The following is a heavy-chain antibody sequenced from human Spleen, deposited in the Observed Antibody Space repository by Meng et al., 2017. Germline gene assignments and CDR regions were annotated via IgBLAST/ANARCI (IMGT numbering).Heavy chain of an antibody. V-gene: IGHV6-1*01. D-gene: IGHD1-20*01. CDR2: TLYRSKWYN. CDR3: ARGITGTIYWYFDL. Sequence: QVQLQQSGPGLVKPSQTLSLTCSIPGDSVPSDSAAWNWIRQSPSRGLEWLGRTLYRSKWYNDYAVSVKSRITINPDTSKNQFSLQLNSVTPEDTAVYYCARGITGTIYWYFDLWGRGTLVTVSS. CDR1: GDSVPSDSAA. J-gene: IGHJ2*01.